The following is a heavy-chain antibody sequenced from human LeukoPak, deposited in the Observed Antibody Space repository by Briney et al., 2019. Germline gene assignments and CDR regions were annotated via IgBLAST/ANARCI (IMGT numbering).Heavy chain of an antibody. CDR2: ISNSGGTI. D-gene: IGHD4-17*01. Sequence: GGSLRLSCAASGFTFSDYYMSWIRQAPGKGLEWVSYISNSGGTIYYSDSVKGRIIISRDNAKNSLYLQMNSLRAEDTAVYYCARDRTTVTRGAFDLWGRGTLDTVS. CDR3: ARDRTTVTRGAFDL. J-gene: IGHJ2*01. V-gene: IGHV3-11*04. CDR1: GFTFSDYY.